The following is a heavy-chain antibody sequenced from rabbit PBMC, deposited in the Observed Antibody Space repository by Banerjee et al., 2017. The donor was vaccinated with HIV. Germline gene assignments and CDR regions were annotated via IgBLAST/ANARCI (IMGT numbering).Heavy chain of an antibody. CDR2: IYTGSSGYT. CDR1: GFTFSTYW. D-gene: IGHD2-1*01. V-gene: IGHV1S45*01. Sequence: QEQLVESGGDLVKPEGSLTLTCTASGFTFSTYWIFWVRQAPGKGLEWIARIYTGSSGYTDYASWAKGRFTISKTSSTTVTLQMTSLTAADTATYFCGRDPHGDNLWGPGTLVTVS. CDR3: GRDPHGDNL. J-gene: IGHJ4*01.